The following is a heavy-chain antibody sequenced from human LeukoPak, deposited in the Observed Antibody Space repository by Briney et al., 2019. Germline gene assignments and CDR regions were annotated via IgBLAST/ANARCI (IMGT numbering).Heavy chain of an antibody. CDR1: GFTFTNAW. CDR3: STLTSRGLSDS. Sequence: GGSLRLSCAASGFTFTNAWMNWVRQAPGKGLEWVGRIKSKADGETIDYAAPVKGRFTFSRDDSKNMLYLQMNSLKSEDTAVYFCSTLTSRGLSDSWGQGTLVTVSS. V-gene: IGHV3-15*07. D-gene: IGHD1-20*01. CDR2: IKSKADGETI. J-gene: IGHJ4*02.